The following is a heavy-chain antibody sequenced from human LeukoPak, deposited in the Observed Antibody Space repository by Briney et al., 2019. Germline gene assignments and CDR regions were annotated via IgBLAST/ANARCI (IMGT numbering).Heavy chain of an antibody. CDR3: ARGEYYSDTSSYFDY. J-gene: IGHJ4*02. D-gene: IGHD3-22*01. Sequence: GGSLRLSCAASGFTFSSYGMNWVRQAPGKGLEWVAVISYDGSNKYYADSVKGRFTISRDNSKNTLFVQMSSLRAEDTAVYYCARGEYYSDTSSYFDYWGQGTLVTVSS. V-gene: IGHV3-30*03. CDR1: GFTFSSYG. CDR2: ISYDGSNK.